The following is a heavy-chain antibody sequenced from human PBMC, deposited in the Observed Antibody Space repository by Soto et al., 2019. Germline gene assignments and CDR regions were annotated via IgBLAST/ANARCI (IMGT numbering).Heavy chain of an antibody. V-gene: IGHV3-7*01. J-gene: IGHJ3*02. D-gene: IGHD3-22*01. CDR2: IKQDGSEK. Sequence: GGSLRLSCAASGFTFSSYWMSWVRQAPGKGLEWVANIKQDGSEKYYGDSVKGRFTITRDNAKNSLYLQMNSLRAEDTAVYYCAREGDSSGYYDAFDIWGQGTMVTVSS. CDR3: AREGDSSGYYDAFDI. CDR1: GFTFSSYW.